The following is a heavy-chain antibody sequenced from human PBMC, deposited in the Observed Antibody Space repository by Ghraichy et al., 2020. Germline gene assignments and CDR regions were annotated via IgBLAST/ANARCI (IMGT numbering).Heavy chain of an antibody. D-gene: IGHD3-16*01. CDR2: IAASDGTT. CDR1: GFTFSSFP. Sequence: LSLTCAASGFTFSSFPMYWVRQAPGKGLQWVSGIAASDGTTFYADSVKGRFTVSRDNSQNTLYLQLNSLSADDTALYYCARGGLVGAWGQRYLDYWGQGALVTVSS. V-gene: IGHV3-23*01. CDR3: ARGGLVGAWGQRYLDY. J-gene: IGHJ4*02.